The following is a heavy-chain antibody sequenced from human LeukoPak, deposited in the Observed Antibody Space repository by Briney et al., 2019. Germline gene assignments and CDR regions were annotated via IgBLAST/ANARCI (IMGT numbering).Heavy chain of an antibody. CDR1: GXSFRGYY. V-gene: IGHV4-34*01. CDR2: INHSGSA. J-gene: IGHJ2*01. Sequence: PSETLSLTCAVSGXSFRGYYWSWIRQPPGKGLEWIAEINHSGSANYNPSLKSRVSISVDKSKKQFSLRLSSVTAADTAVHYCARSVYGDFDSRYFDVWGRGTLVTVSS. CDR3: ARSVYGDFDSRYFDV. D-gene: IGHD4-17*01.